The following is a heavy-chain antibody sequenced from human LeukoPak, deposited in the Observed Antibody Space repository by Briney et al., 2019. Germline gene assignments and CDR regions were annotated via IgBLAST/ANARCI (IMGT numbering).Heavy chain of an antibody. D-gene: IGHD1-26*01. V-gene: IGHV3-21*01. J-gene: IGHJ3*02. CDR1: EFTFTSYT. Sequence: GGSLRLSCAASEFTFTSYTMNWVRQAPGKGLEWVSSISSSSSYIYYADSVKGRFTISRDNAKNSLYLQMNSLRAEDAAVYYCARELLSDDGAFDIWGQGTMVTVSS. CDR3: ARELLSDDGAFDI. CDR2: ISSSSSYI.